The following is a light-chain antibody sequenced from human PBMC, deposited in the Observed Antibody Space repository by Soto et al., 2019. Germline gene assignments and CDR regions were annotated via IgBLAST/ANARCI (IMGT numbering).Light chain of an antibody. Sequence: QSVLSQPASVSGSPGQAITLSCTGSTNDVGGYDYVSWYQQHPGRAPKLMIFDVRSRPSGVSNRFSGSKSGNTASLTISGLQTEDEADYYCSSFTSRNVVIFGGGTKLTVL. CDR3: SSFTSRNVVI. J-gene: IGLJ2*01. V-gene: IGLV2-14*03. CDR2: DVR. CDR1: TNDVGGYDY.